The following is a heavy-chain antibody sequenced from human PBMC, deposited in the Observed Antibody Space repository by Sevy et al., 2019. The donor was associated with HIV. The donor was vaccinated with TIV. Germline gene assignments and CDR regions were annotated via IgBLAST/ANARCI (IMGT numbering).Heavy chain of an antibody. Sequence: ASVKVSCKASGYIFTNYGISWVRQAPGQGLGWMGWIGRNSGQSSYAQKFQGRVTMSTDTSTSTAYIEMRSLRSADTAVYYCVRSGSGYTGDIWGQGTLVTVSS. V-gene: IGHV1-18*04. J-gene: IGHJ4*02. CDR1: GYIFTNYG. D-gene: IGHD2-21*02. CDR3: VRSGSGYTGDI. CDR2: IGRNSGQS.